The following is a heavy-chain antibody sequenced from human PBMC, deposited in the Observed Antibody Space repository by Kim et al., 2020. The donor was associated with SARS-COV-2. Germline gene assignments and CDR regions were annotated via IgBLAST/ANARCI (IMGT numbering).Heavy chain of an antibody. CDR3: AGGYSYGFLYYAVDV. D-gene: IGHD5-18*01. J-gene: IGHJ6*02. V-gene: IGHV1-3*01. Sequence: SQKFQGRVTITRDTSASTAYMDLSSLRSEDTAMYYCAGGYSYGFLYYAVDVWGQGTTVTVSS.